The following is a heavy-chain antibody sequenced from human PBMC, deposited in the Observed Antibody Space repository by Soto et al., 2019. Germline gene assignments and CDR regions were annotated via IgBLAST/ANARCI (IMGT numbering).Heavy chain of an antibody. CDR2: ISGSGGST. CDR1: GFTFSSYA. D-gene: IGHD3-10*01. Sequence: LRLSCAASGFTFSSYAMSWVRQAPGKGLEWVSAISGSGGSTYYADSVKGRFTISRDNSKNTLYLQMNSLRAEDTAVYYCAKLASIYYYGSGSYRPFWGQGTLVTVSS. J-gene: IGHJ4*02. V-gene: IGHV3-23*01. CDR3: AKLASIYYYGSGSYRPF.